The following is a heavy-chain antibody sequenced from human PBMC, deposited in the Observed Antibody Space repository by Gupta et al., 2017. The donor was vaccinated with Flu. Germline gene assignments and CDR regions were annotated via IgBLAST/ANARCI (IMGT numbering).Heavy chain of an antibody. CDR1: GYTFTFVY. V-gene: IGHV1-45*02. J-gene: IGHJ5*01. Sequence: QMQVLQSGSEVRKTGSSVRISCKFSGYTFTFVYLHWVRQAPGQALEWMGLITPDNGNLNYAQKFQGSISSTRNNSLRFFDMELSGLTSMDTAMYYCDRSSLSGSPDHFDSWGQGTHVTVSS. CDR3: DRSSLSGSPDHFDS. D-gene: IGHD1-26*01. CDR2: ITPDNGNL.